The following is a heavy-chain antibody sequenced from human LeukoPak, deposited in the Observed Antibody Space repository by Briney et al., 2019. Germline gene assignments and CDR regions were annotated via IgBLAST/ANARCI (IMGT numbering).Heavy chain of an antibody. CDR1: GGSISSSSYY. D-gene: IGHD1-26*01. J-gene: IGHJ4*02. CDR3: ARPGEGGWELPFDY. CDR2: IYYSGST. V-gene: IGHV4-39*01. Sequence: PSETLSLTCTVSGGSISSSSYYWGWIRQPPGKGLEWIGSIYYSGSTYYNPSLKSRVTISVDTSKNQFSLKLSSVTAADMAVYYCARPGEGGWELPFDYWGQGTLVTVSS.